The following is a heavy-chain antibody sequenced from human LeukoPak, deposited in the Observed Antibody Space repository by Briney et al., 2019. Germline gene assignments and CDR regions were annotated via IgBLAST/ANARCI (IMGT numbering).Heavy chain of an antibody. D-gene: IGHD3-9*01. J-gene: IGHJ4*02. CDR1: GFTVSSNY. Sequence: GGSLRLSCAASGFTVSSNYMSWVRQARGKGLEWVSDIYSGGSTYYAASEKGRCTISRDNSTNTLYLQMNSLRAEDTAVYYSAPAPGPDSDILTGLCYSGQGTLVTVSS. V-gene: IGHV3-53*01. CDR2: IYSGGST. CDR3: APAPGPDSDILTGLCY.